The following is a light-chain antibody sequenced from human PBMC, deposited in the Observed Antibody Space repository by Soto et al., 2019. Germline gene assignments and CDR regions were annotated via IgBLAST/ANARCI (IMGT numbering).Light chain of an antibody. CDR1: QGISNS. J-gene: IGKJ3*01. CDR3: QEYHSPPFT. V-gene: IGKV1-27*01. Sequence: DIQMTQSPSSLSASVGDTVTITCRASQGISNSLAWHQQQPGKVPDLLIYAASTLQSGVPSRFSGSGSGTDFTLTISSLQPEDVATYYCQEYHSPPFTFGPGTKVDIK. CDR2: AAS.